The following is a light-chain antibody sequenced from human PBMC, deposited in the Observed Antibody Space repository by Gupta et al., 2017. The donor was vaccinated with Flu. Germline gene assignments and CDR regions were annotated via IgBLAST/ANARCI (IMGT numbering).Light chain of an antibody. V-gene: IGKV1-39*01. CDR1: ETITSY. CDR2: AAS. CDR3: QQSYSTPWT. J-gene: IGKJ1*01. Sequence: DIQLPQSPPSLSASIGDRVTITCRASETITSYLNWYQQKPGKAPKLLIYAASSLQTGVPSRFGGSGSGTDFTLTITSLQAEDFASYFCQQSYSTPWTFGQGTKVEIK.